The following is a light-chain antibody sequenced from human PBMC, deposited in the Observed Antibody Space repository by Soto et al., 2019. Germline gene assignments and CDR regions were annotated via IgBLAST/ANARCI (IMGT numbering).Light chain of an antibody. V-gene: IGKV3-11*01. CDR3: QQRNNWQS. Sequence: LVLTQSPATLSLSAGERVTLSCRASQDISSYLGWYQQKPGQAPRLIIYEGYKRATGIPARFSGSGSGTDFTLTISSLEPEDFAVYYCQQRNNWQSFGQGTKVEIK. CDR1: QDISSY. CDR2: EGY. J-gene: IGKJ1*01.